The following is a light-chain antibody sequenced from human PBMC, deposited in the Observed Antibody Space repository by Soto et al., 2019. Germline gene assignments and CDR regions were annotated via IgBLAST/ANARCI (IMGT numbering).Light chain of an antibody. Sequence: DIQMTQSPSTLSASVGDRVTITCRASQSIIDWLAWYQQKPGKAPKFLIYKASNLESGVPSRFSGSGSGTEFTLTISSVQPDDFATYYCQYYDSYSWTFGQGPKVEIK. CDR1: QSIIDW. J-gene: IGKJ1*01. V-gene: IGKV1-5*03. CDR3: QYYDSYSWT. CDR2: KAS.